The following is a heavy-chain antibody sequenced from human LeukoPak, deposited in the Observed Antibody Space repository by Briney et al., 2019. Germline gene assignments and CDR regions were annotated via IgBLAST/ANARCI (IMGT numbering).Heavy chain of an antibody. CDR3: ARDMYPASYYYGMDV. CDR2: INSDGSST. J-gene: IGHJ6*02. Sequence: TGGSLRLSCAASGFTFSSYWMHWVRQAPGKGLVWVSRINSDGSSTSYADSVKGRFTISRDNAKNTLYLQMNSLRAEDTAVYYCARDMYPASYYYGMDVWGQGTTVTVSS. CDR1: GFTFSSYW. V-gene: IGHV3-74*01. D-gene: IGHD2-2*01.